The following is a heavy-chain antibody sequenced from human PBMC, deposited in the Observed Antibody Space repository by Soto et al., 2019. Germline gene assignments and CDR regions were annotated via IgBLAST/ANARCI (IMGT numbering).Heavy chain of an antibody. V-gene: IGHV4-59*08. CDR2: IYYSGST. CDR3: AAAYCSSTSCYAGNWDY. D-gene: IGHD2-2*01. Sequence: SLTCTVSGGSISSYYWSWIRQPPGKGLEWIGYIYYSGSTNYNPSLKSRVTISVDTSKNQFSLKLSSVTAADTAVYYCAAAYCSSTSCYAGNWDYWGQGTLVTVSS. J-gene: IGHJ4*02. CDR1: GGSISSYY.